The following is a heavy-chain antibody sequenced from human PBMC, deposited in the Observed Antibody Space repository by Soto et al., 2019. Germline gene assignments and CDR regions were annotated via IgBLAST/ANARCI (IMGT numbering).Heavy chain of an antibody. CDR3: ARHVAGYSSGLDY. CDR2: IYYSGST. CDR1: GGSISSSSYY. J-gene: IGHJ4*02. D-gene: IGHD6-19*01. Sequence: QLQLQESGPGLVKPSETLSLTCTVSGGSISSSSYYWGWIRQPPGKGLEWIGGIYYSGSTYYNPSLKSRVTISVDTSKNQFSLKLSSVTAADTAVYYCARHVAGYSSGLDYWGQGTLVTVSS. V-gene: IGHV4-39*01.